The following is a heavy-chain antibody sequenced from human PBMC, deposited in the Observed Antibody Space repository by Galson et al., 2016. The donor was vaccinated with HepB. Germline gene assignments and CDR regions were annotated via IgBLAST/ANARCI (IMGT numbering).Heavy chain of an antibody. V-gene: IGHV3-48*02. Sequence: SLRLSCAASGFTFNIFSMNWVRQAPGKGLEWVSYIRDTRTIYHADSVKGRFTVSRDDAENSLYLQMNSLRDEDTALYYCVRDENFAFDIWGQGTMVTVSS. CDR2: IRDTRTI. CDR1: GFTFNIFS. J-gene: IGHJ3*02. CDR3: VRDENFAFDI.